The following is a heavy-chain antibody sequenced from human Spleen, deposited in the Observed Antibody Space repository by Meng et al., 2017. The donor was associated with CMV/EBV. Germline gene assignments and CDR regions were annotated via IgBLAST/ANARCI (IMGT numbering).Heavy chain of an antibody. J-gene: IGHJ4*02. CDR2: IHHSGSA. CDR3: ASFDHIPRRNYFDY. CDR1: GGSISSYY. Sequence: QVPLQESGPGLVKPSETRSLTCTVSGGSISSYYWSWIRQPAGKGLEWIGYIHHSGSAYYNPSLKSRVSISVDTSKNQFSLNLNSMTAADTAVYYCASFDHIPRRNYFDYWGQGTLVTVSS. V-gene: IGHV4-59*06. D-gene: IGHD2-2*01.